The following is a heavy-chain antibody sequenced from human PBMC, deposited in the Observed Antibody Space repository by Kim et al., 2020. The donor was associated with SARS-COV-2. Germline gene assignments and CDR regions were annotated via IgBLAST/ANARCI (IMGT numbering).Heavy chain of an antibody. D-gene: IGHD3-10*01. CDR3: ARSITMVRGVNYYYYYGMDV. Sequence: SVKVSCKASGGTFSSYAISWVRQAPGQGLEWMGGIIPIFGTANYAQKFQGRVTITADESTSTAYMELSSLRSEDTAVYYCARSITMVRGVNYYYYYGMDVWGQGTTVTVSS. J-gene: IGHJ6*02. CDR2: IIPIFGTA. CDR1: GGTFSSYA. V-gene: IGHV1-69*13.